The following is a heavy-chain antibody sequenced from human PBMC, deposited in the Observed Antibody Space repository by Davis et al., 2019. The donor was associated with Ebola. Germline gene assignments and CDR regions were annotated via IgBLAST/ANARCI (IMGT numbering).Heavy chain of an antibody. CDR3: ARGGGATTWASFVGWFDP. Sequence: PGGSLRLSCAASGFTFTRFAMSWVRQAPGKGLEWVSVISGSAGATYYADSVKGRFAISRDNSKNTIFLQMNSLRADDTAIYYCARGGGATTWASFVGWFDPWGQGTLVTVSS. V-gene: IGHV3-23*01. J-gene: IGHJ5*02. CDR2: ISGSAGAT. CDR1: GFTFTRFA. D-gene: IGHD3-3*02.